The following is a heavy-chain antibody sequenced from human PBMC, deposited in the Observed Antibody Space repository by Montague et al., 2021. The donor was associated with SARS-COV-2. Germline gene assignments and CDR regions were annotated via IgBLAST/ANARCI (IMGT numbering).Heavy chain of an antibody. CDR2: IDWDDDK. J-gene: IGHJ6*02. CDR1: GFSLSTSGMC. CDR3: ARIPVSGTAMDQYYYYYGMDV. Sequence: PALVKPTQTLTLTCTFSGFSLSTSGMCVSWIRRPPGKALEWLALIDWDDDKYYSTSLKTRLTISKDTSKNQVVLTMTNMDPVDTATYNCARIPVSGTAMDQYYYYYGMDVWGQGTTVTVSS. D-gene: IGHD5-18*01. V-gene: IGHV2-70*01.